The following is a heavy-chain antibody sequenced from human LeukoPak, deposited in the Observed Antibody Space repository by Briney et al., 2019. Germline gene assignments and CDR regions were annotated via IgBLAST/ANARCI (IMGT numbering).Heavy chain of an antibody. CDR1: GYTFTSYD. Sequence: ASVKVSCKASGYTFTSYDINWVRQATGQGLEWMGWMNTNSGNTGYAQKFQGRVTMTRNTSISTAYMELSSLRSEDTAVYYCARRAPRLSKGIAVAGTRLDFDYWGQGTLVTVSS. D-gene: IGHD6-19*01. CDR2: MNTNSGNT. J-gene: IGHJ4*02. CDR3: ARRAPRLSKGIAVAGTRLDFDY. V-gene: IGHV1-8*01.